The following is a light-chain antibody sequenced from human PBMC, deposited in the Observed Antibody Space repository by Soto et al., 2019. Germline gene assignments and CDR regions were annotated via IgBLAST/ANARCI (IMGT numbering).Light chain of an antibody. J-gene: IGKJ1*01. CDR3: QQRSNWPPTWS. Sequence: EIVLTQSPATLSLSPGERATLPCRASQSVSAYLAWYQQKPGQAPRLLIYDASKRATGIPARFSGSGSGTDFTLTITSLEPEDFGVYYCQQRSNWPPTWSFGQGTKVDIK. CDR1: QSVSAY. CDR2: DAS. V-gene: IGKV3-11*01.